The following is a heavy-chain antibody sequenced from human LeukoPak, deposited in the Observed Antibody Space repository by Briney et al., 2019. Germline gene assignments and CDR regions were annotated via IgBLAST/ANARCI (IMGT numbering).Heavy chain of an antibody. J-gene: IGHJ5*02. D-gene: IGHD1-1*01. V-gene: IGHV3-23*01. CDR2: ISGSGGST. CDR1: GFTFSSYG. Sequence: GGSLRLSCAASGFTFSSYGMSWVRQAPGKGLEWVSAISGSGGSTYYADSVKGRFTISRDNAKNSLYLQMNSLRAEDTAVYYCARQGGSYNNWFDPWGQGTLVTVSS. CDR3: ARQGGSYNNWFDP.